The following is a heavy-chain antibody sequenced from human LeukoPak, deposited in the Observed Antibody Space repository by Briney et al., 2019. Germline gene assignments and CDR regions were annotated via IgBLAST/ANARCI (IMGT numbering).Heavy chain of an antibody. CDR1: GGSISSGSYY. CDR2: IYTSGST. J-gene: IGHJ4*02. CDR3: AREMCSGGSCYSGLFDY. D-gene: IGHD2-15*01. V-gene: IGHV4-61*02. Sequence: SETLSLTYTVSGGSISSGSYYWSWIRQPAGKGLEWIGRIYTSGSTNYNPSLKSRVTISVDTSKNQFSLKLSSVTAADTAVYYCAREMCSGGSCYSGLFDYWGQGTLVTVSS.